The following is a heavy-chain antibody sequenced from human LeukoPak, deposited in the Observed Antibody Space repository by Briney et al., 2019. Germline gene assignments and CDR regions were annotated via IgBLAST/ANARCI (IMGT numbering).Heavy chain of an antibody. CDR1: GFTFSSYS. Sequence: MAGGSLRLSCTASGFTFSSYSMNWVRQAPGKGLEWVSSISSGSTYIYYADSVKGRFTISRDNAKNSLYLQMNSLRAEDTAVYYCAKVQITMVRGVIWGRDYYVMDVWGQGTTVTVSS. D-gene: IGHD3-10*01. J-gene: IGHJ6*02. CDR2: ISSGSTYI. CDR3: AKVQITMVRGVIWGRDYYVMDV. V-gene: IGHV3-21*04.